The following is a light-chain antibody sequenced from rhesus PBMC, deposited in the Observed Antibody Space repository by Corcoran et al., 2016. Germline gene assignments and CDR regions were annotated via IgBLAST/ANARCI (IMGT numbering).Light chain of an antibody. V-gene: IGKV3-42*03. Sequence: EIVLTQSPATLSLSPGERATLSCRASQSVSSSLAWYQQQPEQAPRLLIYGASSRAPGIPDRFSGSGDWTDFTLTISSLEPEDFAVYYCQQYSNWPFTFGPGTKLDIK. CDR3: QQYSNWPFT. CDR2: GAS. CDR1: QSVSSS. J-gene: IGKJ3*01.